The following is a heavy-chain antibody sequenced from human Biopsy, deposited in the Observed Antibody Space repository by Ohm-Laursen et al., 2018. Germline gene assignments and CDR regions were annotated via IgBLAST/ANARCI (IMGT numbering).Heavy chain of an antibody. CDR3: ARQVDFWSGYVDS. CDR1: GGSISDSTYH. D-gene: IGHD3-3*01. J-gene: IGHJ4*02. Sequence: SETLSLTCTVSGGSISDSTYHWGWIRQSPGKGLEWIGNIYYSGNTDYSPSLKSRVTISVDTSNNQFSLKLRSVTAADTAVYYCARQVDFWSGYVDSWGQGTLVTVSS. CDR2: IYYSGNT. V-gene: IGHV4-39*01.